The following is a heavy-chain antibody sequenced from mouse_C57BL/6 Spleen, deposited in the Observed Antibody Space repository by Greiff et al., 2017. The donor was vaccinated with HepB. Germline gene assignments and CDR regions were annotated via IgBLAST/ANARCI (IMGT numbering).Heavy chain of an antibody. Sequence: VQLKESGGGLVQPGGSMKLSCVASGFTFSNYWMNWVRQSPEKGLEWVAQIRLKSDNYATHYAESVKGRFTISRDDSKSSVYLQMNNLRAEDTGIYYCTYFDVWGTGTTVTVSS. CDR2: IRLKSDNYAT. CDR1: GFTFSNYW. V-gene: IGHV6-3*01. J-gene: IGHJ1*03. CDR3: TYFDV.